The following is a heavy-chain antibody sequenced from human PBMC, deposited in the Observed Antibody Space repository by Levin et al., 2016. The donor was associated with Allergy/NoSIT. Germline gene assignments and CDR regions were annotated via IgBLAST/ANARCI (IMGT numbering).Heavy chain of an antibody. J-gene: IGHJ4*02. D-gene: IGHD6-13*01. Sequence: VRQAPGKGLEWVSGISWNSGSIGYADSVKGRFTISRDNAKNSLYLQMNSLRAEDTALYYCAKDSSSWPTYFDYWGQGTLVTVSS. CDR2: ISWNSGSI. CDR3: AKDSSSWPTYFDY. V-gene: IGHV3-9*01.